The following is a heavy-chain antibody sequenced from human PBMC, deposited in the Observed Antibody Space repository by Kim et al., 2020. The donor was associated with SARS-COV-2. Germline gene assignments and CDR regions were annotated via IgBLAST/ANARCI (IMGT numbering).Heavy chain of an antibody. J-gene: IGHJ6*02. CDR3: ARDPLLHYYGSGMGLFGVTSGYGMDV. V-gene: IGHV3-48*02. Sequence: GGSLRLSCAASGFTFSSYSMNWVRQAPGKGLEWVSYISSSSSTIYYADSVKGRFTISRDNAKNSLYLQMNSLRDEDTAVYYCARDPLLHYYGSGMGLFGVTSGYGMDVWGQGTTVTVSS. D-gene: IGHD3-10*01. CDR1: GFTFSSYS. CDR2: ISSSSSTI.